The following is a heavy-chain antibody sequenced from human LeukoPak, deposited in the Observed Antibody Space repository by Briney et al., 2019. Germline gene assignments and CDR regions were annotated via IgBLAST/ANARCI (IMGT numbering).Heavy chain of an antibody. Sequence: ASVKVSCKASGYTFTSYDINWVRQATGQGLEWMGWMNPNSGNTGYAQKFQGRVTMTRNTSISTAYMELSSLRSEDTAVYYCARYGDILTNVDVWGKGTTVTVSS. J-gene: IGHJ6*04. V-gene: IGHV1-8*01. CDR1: GYTFTSYD. D-gene: IGHD3-9*01. CDR2: MNPNSGNT. CDR3: ARYGDILTNVDV.